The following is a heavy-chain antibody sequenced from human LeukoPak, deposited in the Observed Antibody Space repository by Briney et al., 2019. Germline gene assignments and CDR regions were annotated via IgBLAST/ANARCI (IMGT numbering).Heavy chain of an antibody. CDR3: ARSLEMATIYYYYYGMDV. V-gene: IGHV3-30-3*01. Sequence: GGSLRLSCAASGFTFSSYAMHGLRQAPGKGVEGGAVISYDGSNKYYADSVKGRFTISRDNSKNTLYLQMNSLRAEDTAVYYCARSLEMATIYYYYYGMDVWGQGTTVTVSS. CDR1: GFTFSSYA. D-gene: IGHD5-24*01. CDR2: ISYDGSNK. J-gene: IGHJ6*02.